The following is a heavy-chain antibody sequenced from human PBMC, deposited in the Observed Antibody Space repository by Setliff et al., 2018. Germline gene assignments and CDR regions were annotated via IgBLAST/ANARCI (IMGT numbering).Heavy chain of an antibody. D-gene: IGHD5-18*01. J-gene: IGHJ5*01. V-gene: IGHV5-51*01. CDR3: ARRGYGGYIYGSFDS. CDR1: GYIFTNFW. CDR2: IYPRDSDT. Sequence: GESLKISCKGSGYIFTNFWVAWVRQMPGKGLEWMGFIYPRDSDTRYSPSFQGQVTISVDKSLSTAYLQWSSLKASDSGKYYCARRGYGGYIYGSFDSWGQGTLVTVSS.